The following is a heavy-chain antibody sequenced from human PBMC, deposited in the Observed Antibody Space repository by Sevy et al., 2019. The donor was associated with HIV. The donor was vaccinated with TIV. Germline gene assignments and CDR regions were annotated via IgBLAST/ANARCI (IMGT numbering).Heavy chain of an antibody. D-gene: IGHD3-10*01. Sequence: ASVKVSCKASGGTFSSYAISWVRQAPGQGLEWMGGIIPIFGTANYAQKFQGRVTITADKSTRTAYMELSSLRSEDTAVYYCARSSMVRGVPYYYYMDVWGKGTTVTVSS. V-gene: IGHV1-69*06. CDR3: ARSSMVRGVPYYYYMDV. CDR1: GGTFSSYA. CDR2: IIPIFGTA. J-gene: IGHJ6*03.